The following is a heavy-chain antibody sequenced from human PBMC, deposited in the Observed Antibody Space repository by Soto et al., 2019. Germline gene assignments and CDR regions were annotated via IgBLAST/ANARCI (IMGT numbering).Heavy chain of an antibody. CDR1: GYTFTTYD. CDR2: INAGNGNT. CDR3: AREKITGILDY. J-gene: IGHJ4*02. V-gene: IGHV1-3*05. Sequence: QVQLVQSGAEEKKAGASVKVSCKASGYTFTTYDMHWVRQAPGQRLEWMGWINAGNGNTKYSQKFQGRVTITRDTSASTAYRELSSRRAEDTAVYYCAREKITGILDYWGQGTLVTVSS. D-gene: IGHD1-20*01.